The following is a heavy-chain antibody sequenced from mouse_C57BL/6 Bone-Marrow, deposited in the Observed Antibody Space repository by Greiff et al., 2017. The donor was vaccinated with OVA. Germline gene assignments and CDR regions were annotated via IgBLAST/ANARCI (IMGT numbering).Heavy chain of an antibody. CDR3: ARGGGYYYGSSPFAY. Sequence: EVHLVESGGGLVKPGGSLKLSCAASGFTFSSYAMSWVRQTPEKRLEWVATISDGGSYTYYPDNVKGRFTISRDNAKNNLYLQMSHLKSEDTAMYYCARGGGYYYGSSPFAYWGQGTLVTVSA. V-gene: IGHV5-4*01. J-gene: IGHJ3*01. CDR1: GFTFSSYA. D-gene: IGHD1-1*01. CDR2: ISDGGSYT.